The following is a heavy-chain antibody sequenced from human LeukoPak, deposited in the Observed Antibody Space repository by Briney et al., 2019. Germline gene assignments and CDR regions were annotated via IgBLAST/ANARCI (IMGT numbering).Heavy chain of an antibody. J-gene: IGHJ4*02. CDR3: ARDSLVTAAFDY. D-gene: IGHD2-21*02. CDR1: GFTFSNYW. V-gene: IGHV3-7*01. CDR2: IEQDGSEK. Sequence: GGSLRLSCAASGFTFSNYWMSWVRQAPGKGLGWVANIEQDGSEKYYVDSVKGRFPISRDNTKNSLYLQMNSLRAEDTAVYYCARDSLVTAAFDYWGQGTLVTVSS.